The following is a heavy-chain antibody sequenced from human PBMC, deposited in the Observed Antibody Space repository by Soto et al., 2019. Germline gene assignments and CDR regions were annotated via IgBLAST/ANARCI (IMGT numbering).Heavy chain of an antibody. CDR3: ARDLSMPMEGYFDY. V-gene: IGHV3-33*01. CDR2: IWYDGSNK. CDR1: GFTFSNYG. Sequence: GGSLRLSCAASGFTFSNYGMHWVRQAPGKGLEWVAVIWYDGSNKYYADSVKGRFTISRDNSKNTLYLQMNSLRAEDTAVYYCARDLSMPMEGYFDYWGQGSLVTVSS. D-gene: IGHD3-10*01. J-gene: IGHJ4*02.